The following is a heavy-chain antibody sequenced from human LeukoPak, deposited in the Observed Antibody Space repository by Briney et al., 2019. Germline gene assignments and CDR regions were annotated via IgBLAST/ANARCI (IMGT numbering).Heavy chain of an antibody. D-gene: IGHD3-22*01. CDR2: ISYDGSNK. Sequence: GGSLRLSCAASGFTFSSYAMHWVRQAPGKGLEWVAVISYDGSNKYYADSVKGRFTISRDNSKNTLYLQMNSLRAEDTAVYYCARDRYYYDSSGYYGPFDYWGQGTLVTVSS. J-gene: IGHJ4*02. V-gene: IGHV3-30-3*01. CDR3: ARDRYYYDSSGYYGPFDY. CDR1: GFTFSSYA.